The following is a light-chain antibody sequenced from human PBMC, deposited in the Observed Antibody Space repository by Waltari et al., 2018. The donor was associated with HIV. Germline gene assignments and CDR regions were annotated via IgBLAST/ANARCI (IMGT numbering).Light chain of an antibody. J-gene: IGLJ3*02. CDR2: RNN. Sequence: QSVLTQPPSASGAPGQRVTMSCSGSSSNIGGNYVYWYQHLPGSAPKLLISRNNTRPSGFPDRFSGSKSGTSASLAISGLRSEDEADYYCAAWDDSLSGVLFGGGTKLTVL. CDR3: AAWDDSLSGVL. CDR1: SSNIGGNY. V-gene: IGLV1-47*01.